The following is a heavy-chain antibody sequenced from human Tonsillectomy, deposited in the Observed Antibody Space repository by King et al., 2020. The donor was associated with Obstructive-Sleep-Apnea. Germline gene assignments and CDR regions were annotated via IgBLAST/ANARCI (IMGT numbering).Heavy chain of an antibody. CDR2: MYSGGST. J-gene: IGHJ4*02. CDR1: GFIVSSNY. CDR3: ASGVRYFDWLFYTKHDY. V-gene: IGHV3-66*01. D-gene: IGHD3-9*01. Sequence: VQLVESGGGLVQPGGSLRLSCAASGFIVSSNYMSWVCQAPGKGLELVSVMYSGGSTYYGDSVKGRCTISRDNSKYTMFLKMNSLRAEDTAVYYCASGVRYFDWLFYTKHDYWGQGTLVTVSS.